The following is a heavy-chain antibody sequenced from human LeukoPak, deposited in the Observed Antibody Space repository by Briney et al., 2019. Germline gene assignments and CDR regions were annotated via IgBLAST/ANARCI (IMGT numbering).Heavy chain of an antibody. J-gene: IGHJ4*02. D-gene: IGHD3-16*02. CDR2: IYYSGST. Sequence: SETLSLTCTVSGYSISSGYYWGWIRQPPGKGLEWIGSIYYSGSTYYNPSLKSRVTISVDTSKNQFSLKLSSVTAADTAVYYCAEGASYPDFDYWGQGTLVTVSS. CDR1: GYSISSGYY. CDR3: AEGASYPDFDY. V-gene: IGHV4-38-2*02.